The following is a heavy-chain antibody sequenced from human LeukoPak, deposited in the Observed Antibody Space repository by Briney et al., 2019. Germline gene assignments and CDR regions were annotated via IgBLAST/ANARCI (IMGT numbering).Heavy chain of an antibody. CDR1: GGSISSYY. CDR3: ARDRRGVGAAPFDY. V-gene: IGHV4-59*01. Sequence: SETLSLTCTVSGGSISSYYWSLIRQPPGKGLEWIGYIYYSGSTNYNPSLKSRVTISVDTSKNQFSLKLSSVTAADTAVYYCARDRRGVGAAPFDYWGQGTLVTVSS. J-gene: IGHJ4*02. D-gene: IGHD1-26*01. CDR2: IYYSGST.